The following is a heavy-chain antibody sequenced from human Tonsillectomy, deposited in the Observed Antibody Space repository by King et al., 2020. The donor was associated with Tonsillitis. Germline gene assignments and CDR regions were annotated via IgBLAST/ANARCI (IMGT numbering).Heavy chain of an antibody. D-gene: IGHD1-26*01. Sequence: VQLVESGGGLVKPGGSLRLSCAASGFTFSSYRMNWGRQAPGEGLEWGSSVSRGSRYIYYADSVKGRFTISRDNAKNSLYLQMNSLRAEDTAVYYCARDVWVGAFDYWGQGTLVTVSS. CDR2: VSRGSRYI. CDR3: ARDVWVGAFDY. V-gene: IGHV3-21*01. CDR1: GFTFSSYR. J-gene: IGHJ4*02.